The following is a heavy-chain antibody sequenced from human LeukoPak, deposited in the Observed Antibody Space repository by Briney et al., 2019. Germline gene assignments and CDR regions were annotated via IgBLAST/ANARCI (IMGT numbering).Heavy chain of an antibody. Sequence: PSETLSLTCTVSGGSISSYYWSWIRQPAGKGLEWIGRIYTSGSNNYNPSLKSRATMSVDTPKNQFSLKLSSVTAADTAVYYCARGARHYYDSSGYYPRGYYYYYMDVWGKGTTVTVSS. CDR3: ARGARHYYDSSGYYPRGYYYYYMDV. CDR2: IYTSGSN. D-gene: IGHD3-22*01. V-gene: IGHV4-4*07. CDR1: GGSISSYY. J-gene: IGHJ6*03.